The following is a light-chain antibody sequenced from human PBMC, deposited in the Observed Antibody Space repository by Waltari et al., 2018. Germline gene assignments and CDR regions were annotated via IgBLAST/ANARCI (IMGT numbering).Light chain of an antibody. CDR3: QAWDSSTVV. V-gene: IGLV3-1*01. Sequence: SYELTQPPSLSVSPGQTASITCSGDKLGDKYACWYQQKPGQSPVLVIYQDSKRPSGIPERFSGSNSGNTATLTISGTQAMDEADYYCQAWDSSTVVFGGGTK. J-gene: IGLJ2*01. CDR1: KLGDKY. CDR2: QDS.